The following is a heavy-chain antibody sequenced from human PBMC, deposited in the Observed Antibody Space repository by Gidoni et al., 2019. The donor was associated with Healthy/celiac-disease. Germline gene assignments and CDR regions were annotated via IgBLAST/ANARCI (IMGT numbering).Heavy chain of an antibody. CDR1: GFTFSSYG. Sequence: SLRLSCAASGFTFSSYGMHWVRQAPGKGLEWVAVIWYDGSNKYYADSVKGRFTISRDNSKNTLYLQMNSLRAEDTAVYYCAREDGYYYDSSGYSYYYGMDVWGQGTTVTVSS. V-gene: IGHV3-33*01. D-gene: IGHD3-22*01. J-gene: IGHJ6*02. CDR2: IWYDGSNK. CDR3: AREDGYYYDSSGYSYYYGMDV.